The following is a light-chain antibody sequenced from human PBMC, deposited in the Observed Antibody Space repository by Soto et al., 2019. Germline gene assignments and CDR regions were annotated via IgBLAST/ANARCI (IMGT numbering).Light chain of an antibody. J-gene: IGLJ3*02. CDR2: EVS. Sequence: QSALTQPASVSGSPGQSITMSCAGTTSDVGSYNLVSWYQHHPGNAPKLMIYEVSKRPSGVSNRFSGSKSGNTASLTISGLQADDEADYYCCSYAGGYTWVFGGGTQLTVL. CDR3: CSYAGGYTWV. V-gene: IGLV2-23*02. CDR1: TSDVGSYNL.